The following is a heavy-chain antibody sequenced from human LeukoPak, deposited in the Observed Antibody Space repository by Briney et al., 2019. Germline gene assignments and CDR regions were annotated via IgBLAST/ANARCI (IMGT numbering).Heavy chain of an antibody. CDR2: ISYDGSNK. Sequence: GGSLRLSCAASGFTFSSYAMHWVRQAPGKGLEWVAVISYDGSNKYYADSVKGRFTISRDNSKNTLYLQMNSLRAEDTAVYYCARDGGYYYDSSGSNWFDPWGQGTLVTVSS. V-gene: IGHV3-30-3*01. D-gene: IGHD3-22*01. J-gene: IGHJ5*02. CDR3: ARDGGYYYDSSGSNWFDP. CDR1: GFTFSSYA.